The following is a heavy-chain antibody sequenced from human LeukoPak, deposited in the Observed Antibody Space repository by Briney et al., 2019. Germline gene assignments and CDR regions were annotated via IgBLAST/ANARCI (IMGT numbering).Heavy chain of an antibody. V-gene: IGHV1-18*01. CDR3: ARDLLVAGSPDPLAF. J-gene: IGHJ4*02. CDR1: GYTFTTYG. Sequence: ASVKVSCKASGYTFTTYGISWVRQAPGQGLEWVGWIRSYNGHTNYARRLQGRVTMTTDTSTTTVYMELRNLRSDDTAVYHCARDLLVAGSPDPLAFWGRGTLVTVSS. CDR2: IRSYNGHT. D-gene: IGHD6-19*01.